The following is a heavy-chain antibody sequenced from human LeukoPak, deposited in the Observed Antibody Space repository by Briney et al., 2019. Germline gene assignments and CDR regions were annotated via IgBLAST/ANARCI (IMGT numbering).Heavy chain of an antibody. V-gene: IGHV1-69*13. D-gene: IGHD3-9*01. CDR3: ARSDRPALRYFDWLLFPFDY. Sequence: ASVKVSCKASGGTFSSYAISWVRQAPGQGLEWMGGIIPIFGTANYAHKFQGRVTITADESTSTAYMELSSLRSEDTAVYYCARSDRPALRYFDWLLFPFDYWGQGTLVTVSS. CDR2: IIPIFGTA. J-gene: IGHJ4*02. CDR1: GGTFSSYA.